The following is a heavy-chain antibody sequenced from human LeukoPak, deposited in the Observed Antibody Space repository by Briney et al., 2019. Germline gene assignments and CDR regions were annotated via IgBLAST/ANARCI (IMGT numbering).Heavy chain of an antibody. Sequence: SETLSLTCTVSGGSISNYYWSWIRQPPGKGREWIGYIYYTGSTNYNPSLKSRVTISVDTSKNQFSLNLNSVTAADTAECYCARAPGSAYYPYYYMDVWGKGTTVTVSS. CDR2: IYYTGST. CDR3: ARAPGSAYYPYYYMDV. J-gene: IGHJ6*03. D-gene: IGHD6-19*01. V-gene: IGHV4-59*01. CDR1: GGSISNYY.